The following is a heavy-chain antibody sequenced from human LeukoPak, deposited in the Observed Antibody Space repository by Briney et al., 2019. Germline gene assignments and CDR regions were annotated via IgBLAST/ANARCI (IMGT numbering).Heavy chain of an antibody. V-gene: IGHV3-7*04. CDR3: ARDYD. CDR2: IKPDGSER. D-gene: IGHD3-16*01. CDR1: GFAFSGNR. J-gene: IGHJ4*02. Sequence: GGTLRLSCAASGFAFSGNRMTWVRQAPGKGLEWVANIKPDGSERYYVESVKGRFTISRDNAKNSVFLQMDSLRAEDTALYYCARDYDWGQGTLVTVSS.